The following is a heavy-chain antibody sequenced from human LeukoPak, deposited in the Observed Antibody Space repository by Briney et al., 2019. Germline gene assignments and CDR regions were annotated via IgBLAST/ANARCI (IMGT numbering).Heavy chain of an antibody. CDR1: GFTFSSYA. CDR3: ARGGFELLDAFDI. D-gene: IGHD4-23*01. J-gene: IGHJ3*02. Sequence: PGGSLRLSCAASGFTFSSYAMHWVRQAPGKGLEWVAVISYDGSNKYYADSVKGRFTISRDNSKNTLYLQMNSLRAEDTAVYYCARGGFELLDAFDIWGQGTMVTVSS. V-gene: IGHV3-30-3*01. CDR2: ISYDGSNK.